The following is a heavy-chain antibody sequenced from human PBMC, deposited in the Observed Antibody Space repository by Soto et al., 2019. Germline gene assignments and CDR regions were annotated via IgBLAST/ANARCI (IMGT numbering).Heavy chain of an antibody. Sequence: EVQLLESGGGLVQPGGSLRLSCAASGFTFSGRGMSWVRQAPGKGLEWVANIGVGGGSAYYADSVRGRFTISRDNSKSTLYLQMNSLRAEDTSLYYCATSSFGENYWGQGTLVTVSS. V-gene: IGHV3-23*01. CDR2: IGVGGGSA. J-gene: IGHJ4*02. CDR1: GFTFSGRG. D-gene: IGHD3-10*01. CDR3: ATSSFGENY.